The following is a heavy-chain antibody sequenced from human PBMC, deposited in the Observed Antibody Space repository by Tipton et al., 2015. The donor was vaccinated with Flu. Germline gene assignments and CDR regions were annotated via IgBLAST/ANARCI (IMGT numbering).Heavy chain of an antibody. CDR1: GFNYNSRG. J-gene: IGHJ4*02. Sequence: SLRLSCAASGFNYNSRGMHWVRQVPGKGLEWVSSISWNGGIKNYADSVKGRFTISRDNAKNSLNLQMDSLRPEDTAFYYCAKDMDSSGYYNPAIDYWGQGTLVTVSS. CDR2: ISWNGGIK. CDR3: AKDMDSSGYYNPAIDY. D-gene: IGHD3-22*01. V-gene: IGHV3-9*01.